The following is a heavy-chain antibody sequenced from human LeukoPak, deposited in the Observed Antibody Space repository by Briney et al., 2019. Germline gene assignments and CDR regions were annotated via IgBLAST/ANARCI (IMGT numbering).Heavy chain of an antibody. CDR3: ARTYYYDSSGRPFDY. D-gene: IGHD3-22*01. Sequence: PSETLSLTCTVSGGSVSGYYWSWIRQPAGKGLEWIGRIYTSGSTNYNPSLKSRVTISVDTSKNQFSLKLSSVTAADTAVYYCARTYYYDSSGRPFDYWGQGTLVTVSS. CDR1: GGSVSGYY. V-gene: IGHV4-4*07. J-gene: IGHJ4*02. CDR2: IYTSGST.